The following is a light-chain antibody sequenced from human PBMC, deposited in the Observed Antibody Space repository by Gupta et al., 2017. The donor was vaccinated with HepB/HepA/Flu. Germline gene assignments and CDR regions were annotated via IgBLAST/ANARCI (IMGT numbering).Light chain of an antibody. CDR3: QQSYRTPLT. Sequence: DIQMTQSPSSLSASVGDRVTITCRASQSISSYLNWYQQKPGKAPKLLIYAASSLQSGVPSRFSGSGSGTDFTLTISSLKPEDFATYYCQQSYRTPLTFGGGTKVEIK. CDR2: AAS. J-gene: IGKJ4*01. V-gene: IGKV1-39*01. CDR1: QSISSY.